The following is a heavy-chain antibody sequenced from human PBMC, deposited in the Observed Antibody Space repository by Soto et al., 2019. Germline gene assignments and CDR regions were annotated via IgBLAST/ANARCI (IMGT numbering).Heavy chain of an antibody. J-gene: IGHJ4*02. D-gene: IGHD6-13*01. CDR1: GSTFSNNG. CDR3: VKDKGAAAGFDY. Sequence: QVHLVESGGGVVQPGRSLRLSCAASGSTFSNNGMHWVRQAPGKGLEWMGVISYEGSEKYYAGSVKGRFTISRDNSKNTLYLQMDTLRAEDTAIYYCVKDKGAAAGFDYWGQGILVTVSS. CDR2: ISYEGSEK. V-gene: IGHV3-30*18.